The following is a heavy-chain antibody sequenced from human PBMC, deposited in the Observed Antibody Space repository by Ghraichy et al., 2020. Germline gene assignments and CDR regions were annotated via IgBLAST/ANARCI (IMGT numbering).Heavy chain of an antibody. Sequence: ESLNISCAASGFSFRHSWMNWVRQAPGKGLEWLANIKMDGRDKDYVDSVKGRFAISRDNAKNSLFLQMNSLRAEDTAVYYCVRGTPLPGLDIWGRGTLVTVSS. CDR3: VRGTPLPGLDI. V-gene: IGHV3-7*03. CDR2: IKMDGRDK. J-gene: IGHJ3*02. CDR1: GFSFRHSW. D-gene: IGHD1-1*01.